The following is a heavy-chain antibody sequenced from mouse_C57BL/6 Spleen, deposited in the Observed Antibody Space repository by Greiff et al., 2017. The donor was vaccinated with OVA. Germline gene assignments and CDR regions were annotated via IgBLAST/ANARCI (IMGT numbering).Heavy chain of an antibody. V-gene: IGHV5-9-1*02. D-gene: IGHD2-4*01. CDR3: KRDYYDYGGFAD. J-gene: IGHJ3*01. CDR2: LSSGGDYI. CDR1: GFTFSSYA. Sequence: EVKLVESGEGLVKPGGSLTLSCAASGFTFSSYAMSWVRPTPEKRLEWVAYLSSGGDYIYYAATVKGRFTIYRDTARNTLYLQMSSLKSEDTARYYCKRDYYDYGGFADWGQGTLVTVSA.